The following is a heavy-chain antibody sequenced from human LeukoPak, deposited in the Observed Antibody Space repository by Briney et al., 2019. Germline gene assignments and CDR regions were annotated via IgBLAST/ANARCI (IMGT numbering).Heavy chain of an antibody. D-gene: IGHD2-21*01. Sequence: SGTLSLTRAVSGVSISSGYWWSWVRQPPGKGLEWIGEIHHSGSTNYNPSLKSRVTISVDKSKNQFSLKLSSVTAADTAVYYCGRNGDYSLDYWGQGTLVTVSS. V-gene: IGHV4-4*02. CDR3: GRNGDYSLDY. CDR2: IHHSGST. CDR1: GVSISSGYW. J-gene: IGHJ4*02.